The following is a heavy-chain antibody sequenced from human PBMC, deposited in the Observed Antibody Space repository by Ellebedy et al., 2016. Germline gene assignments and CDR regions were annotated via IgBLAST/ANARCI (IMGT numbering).Heavy chain of an antibody. CDR2: ISAYNGNT. J-gene: IGHJ6*03. V-gene: IGHV1-18*01. D-gene: IGHD3-3*01. CDR3: ARDYDFWSGYPPYYYYYMDV. Sequence: ASVKVSXXASGYTFTSYGISWVRQAPGQGLEWMGWISAYNGNTNYAQKLQGRVTMTTDTSTSTAYMELRSLRSDDTAVYYCARDYDFWSGYPPYYYYYMDVWGKGTTVTVSS. CDR1: GYTFTSYG.